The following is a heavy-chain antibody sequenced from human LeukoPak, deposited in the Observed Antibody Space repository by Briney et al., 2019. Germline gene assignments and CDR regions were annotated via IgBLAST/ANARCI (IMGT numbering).Heavy chain of an antibody. Sequence: SETLSLTCTVSGGSISSGSYYWSWIRQPAGKGLEWIGRIYTSGSTHYNPSLKSRVTISVDTSKNQFSLKLSSVTAADTAVYYCARIHYYDSSGYESYWFDPWGQGTLVSVSS. CDR2: IYTSGST. CDR3: ARIHYYDSSGYESYWFDP. CDR1: GGSISSGSYY. J-gene: IGHJ5*02. V-gene: IGHV4-61*02. D-gene: IGHD3-22*01.